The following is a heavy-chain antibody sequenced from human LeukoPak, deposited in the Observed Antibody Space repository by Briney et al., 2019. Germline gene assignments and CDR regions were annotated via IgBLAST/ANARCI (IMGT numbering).Heavy chain of an antibody. CDR3: TCYSSGWS. J-gene: IGHJ4*02. CDR2: IRSKTDGGTT. D-gene: IGHD6-19*01. CDR1: GLTFNYAW. V-gene: IGHV3-15*01. Sequence: GGSLRLSCAASGLTFNYAWINWVRQAPGTGLEGVGRIRSKTDGGTTDYGAAVKGRFTISRDDSKNTVYLQMDSLRTEDTAVYYCTCYSSGWSWGQGALVTVSS.